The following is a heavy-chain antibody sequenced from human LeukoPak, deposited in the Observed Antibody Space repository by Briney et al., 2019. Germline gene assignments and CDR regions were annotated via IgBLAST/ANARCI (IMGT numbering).Heavy chain of an antibody. J-gene: IGHJ4*02. Sequence: GGSLRLSCAASGFTFSSYSMNWVRQAPGKGLEWVSSITSSGRYIYYADSVKGRFTISRDNSKNTLYLQMNSLRAEDTAVYYCARDSGDYEFDYWGQGTLVTVSS. D-gene: IGHD4-17*01. CDR3: ARDSGDYEFDY. CDR1: GFTFSSYS. V-gene: IGHV3-21*01. CDR2: ITSSGRYI.